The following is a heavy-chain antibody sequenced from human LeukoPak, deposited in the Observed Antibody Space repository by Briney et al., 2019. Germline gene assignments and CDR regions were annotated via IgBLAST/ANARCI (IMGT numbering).Heavy chain of an antibody. CDR2: IYTSGST. CDR1: GGSISSYY. CDR3: ARTETGVGATDY. D-gene: IGHD1-26*01. Sequence: SETLSLTCTVSGGSISSYYWSWIRQPAGKGLEWIGRIYTSGSTNYNPSLKSRVTISIDRSKNQFFLNMISVTAADTALYYCARTETGVGATDYWGQGTLVTVSS. V-gene: IGHV4-4*07. J-gene: IGHJ4*02.